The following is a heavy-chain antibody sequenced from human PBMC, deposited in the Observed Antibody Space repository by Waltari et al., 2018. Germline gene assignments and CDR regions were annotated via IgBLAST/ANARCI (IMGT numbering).Heavy chain of an antibody. CDR2: ISYSGST. CDR1: GGSISSSSYY. D-gene: IGHD6-6*01. CDR3: ASIAARPSSDY. J-gene: IGHJ4*02. Sequence: QLQLQESGPGLVKPSETLSLTCTVSGGSISSSSYYWGWIRQPPGKGLEWIGSISYSGSTNYNPSLKSRVTISVDTSKNQFSLKLSSVTAADTAVYYCASIAARPSSDYWGQGTLVTVSS. V-gene: IGHV4-39*07.